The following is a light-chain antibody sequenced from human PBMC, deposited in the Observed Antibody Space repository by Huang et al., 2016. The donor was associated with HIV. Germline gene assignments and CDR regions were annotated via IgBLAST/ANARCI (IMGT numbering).Light chain of an antibody. CDR2: WAS. J-gene: IGKJ5*01. V-gene: IGKV4-1*01. CDR3: QQYYSTLT. CDR1: QSVLYSSNNKNC. Sequence: DIVMTQSPDSLAVSLGERATINCKSSQSVLYSSNNKNCLAWYQQKPGQPPKLLLDWASTRESGVPDRFSGSGSGTDFTLTISSLQAEDVAVYYCQQYYSTLTFGQGTRLEIK.